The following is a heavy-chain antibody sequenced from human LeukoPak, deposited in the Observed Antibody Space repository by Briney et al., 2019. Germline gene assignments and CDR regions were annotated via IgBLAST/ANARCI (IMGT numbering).Heavy chain of an antibody. J-gene: IGHJ4*02. CDR1: GGSISSGSYY. CDR2: IYTSGST. D-gene: IGHD5-12*01. V-gene: IGHV4-61*02. Sequence: PSETLSLTCTVSGGSISSGSYYWSWIRQPAGKGLEWIGRIYTSGSTNYNPSLKSRVTISVDTSKSQFSLKLSSVTAADTAVYYCARGSWATMGLSYWGQGTLVTVSS. CDR3: ARGSWATMGLSY.